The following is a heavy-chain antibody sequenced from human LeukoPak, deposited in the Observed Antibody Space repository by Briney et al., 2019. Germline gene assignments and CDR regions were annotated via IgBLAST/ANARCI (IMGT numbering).Heavy chain of an antibody. CDR2: INPKSGGT. D-gene: IGHD2-8*01. Sequence: ASVKVSCKASGYTFSAYCMHWVRQAPGQGLEWMGWINPKSGGTNYAQQFQDRVTMTRDTSISTAYMELSRLRSDDTAVYYCARVAPLFAYCTNGVCPSKYAFDIWGQGTMVTVSS. CDR3: ARVAPLFAYCTNGVCPSKYAFDI. V-gene: IGHV1-2*02. CDR1: GYTFSAYC. J-gene: IGHJ3*02.